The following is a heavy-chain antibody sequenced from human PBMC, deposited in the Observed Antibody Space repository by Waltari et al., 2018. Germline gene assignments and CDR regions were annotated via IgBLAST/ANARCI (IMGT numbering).Heavy chain of an antibody. Sequence: QVQLVQSGAEVKKPGASVKVSCKASGYNFIDYYIHWVRQAPGQGLEWMGWINPNSGGTNFAQKFQGRVTMTRDTSISTAYMELSRLRSDDTAMYYCARPAVALHLGWFDPWGQGTLVTVSS. V-gene: IGHV1-2*02. CDR3: ARPAVALHLGWFDP. D-gene: IGHD6-19*01. J-gene: IGHJ5*02. CDR1: GYNFIDYY. CDR2: INPNSGGT.